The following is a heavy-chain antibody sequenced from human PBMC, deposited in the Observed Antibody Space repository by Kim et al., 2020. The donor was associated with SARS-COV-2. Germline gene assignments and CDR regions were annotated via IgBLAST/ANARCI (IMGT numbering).Heavy chain of an antibody. CDR2: ISYDGSNK. V-gene: IGHV3-30*18. D-gene: IGHD3-10*01. Sequence: GGSLRLSCAASGFTFSSYGMHWVRQAPGKGLEWVAVISYDGSNKYYADSVKGRFTISRDNSKNTLYLQMNSLRAEDTAVYYCAKPRVRGPEYFQHWGQGTLVTVSS. J-gene: IGHJ1*01. CDR1: GFTFSSYG. CDR3: AKPRVRGPEYFQH.